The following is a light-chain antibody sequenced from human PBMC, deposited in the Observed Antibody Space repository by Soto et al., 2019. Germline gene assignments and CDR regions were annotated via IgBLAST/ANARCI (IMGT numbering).Light chain of an antibody. V-gene: IGKV3D-20*02. J-gene: IGKJ5*01. Sequence: EIVLTQFPGTLSLSPGERATLSCRASQSVGSNYLAWYQQRPGQPPNLLIYDASNRATGIPPRFRGSGSGTGFTLTISSLEPEDFAVYYCQQRSKWPPSITFGQGTRLEIK. CDR1: QSVGSNY. CDR3: QQRSKWPPSIT. CDR2: DAS.